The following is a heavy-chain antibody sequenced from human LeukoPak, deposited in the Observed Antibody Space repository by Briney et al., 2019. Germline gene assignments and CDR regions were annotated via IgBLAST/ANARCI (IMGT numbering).Heavy chain of an antibody. CDR1: GFTFSSYW. CDR2: INQDASEI. V-gene: IGHV3-7*01. Sequence: GESLRLSCAASGFTFSSYWMIWVRQAPGKGLEWVGNINQDASEIYYMGSVEGRFTISRDNAKNSLFLQMNSLRAEDTAVYYCASSSYSSSSSWGQGTLVTVSS. J-gene: IGHJ5*02. D-gene: IGHD6-6*01. CDR3: ASSSYSSSSS.